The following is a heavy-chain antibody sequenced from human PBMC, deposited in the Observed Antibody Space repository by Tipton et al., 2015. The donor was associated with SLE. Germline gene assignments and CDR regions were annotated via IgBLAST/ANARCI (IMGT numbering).Heavy chain of an antibody. D-gene: IGHD2-21*01. V-gene: IGHV4-59*08. J-gene: IGHJ4*02. CDR3: AGRGDLVVEISYLDY. Sequence: TLSLTCSVSAGSISKNYWIWIRQPPGKGLEWIGYISYGGGTNYNPSLKSRVTMSVDTAKNQFSLKLTSVTAGDTAVYYCAGRGDLVVEISYLDYWGQGILVTVSS. CDR1: AGSISKNY. CDR2: ISYGGGT.